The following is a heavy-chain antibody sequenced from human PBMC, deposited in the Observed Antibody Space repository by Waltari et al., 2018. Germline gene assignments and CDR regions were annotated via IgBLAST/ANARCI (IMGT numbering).Heavy chain of an antibody. CDR2: INPNSGGT. CDR1: GYTFTSYA. V-gene: IGHV1-2*05. CDR3: ATWRENAFDV. Sequence: QVQLVQSGSELKNPGASVKVSCKASGYTFTSYAMNWLRQAPGQGLEWMGRINPNSGGTNYAQKFQGRVTLTRDKSINTAYMDLSRLTSDDTGMYYCATWRENAFDVWGQGTMVTVST. J-gene: IGHJ3*01. D-gene: IGHD1-1*01.